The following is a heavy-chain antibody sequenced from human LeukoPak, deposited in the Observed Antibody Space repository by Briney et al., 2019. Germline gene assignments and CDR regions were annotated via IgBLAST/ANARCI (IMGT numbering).Heavy chain of an antibody. CDR2: ISYDGSNK. CDR1: GFTFSSYA. CDR3: AKDKNTDPTDADAFDI. J-gene: IGHJ3*02. V-gene: IGHV3-30-3*01. Sequence: PGRSLRLSCAASGFTFSSYAMHWVRQAPGKGLEWVAVISYDGSNKYYADSVKGRFTISRDNSKNSLYLQMNSLRPEDTALYYCAKDKNTDPTDADAFDIWGQGTMVTVSS.